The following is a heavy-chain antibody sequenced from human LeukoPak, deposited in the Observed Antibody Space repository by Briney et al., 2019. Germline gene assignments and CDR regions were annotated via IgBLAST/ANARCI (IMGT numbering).Heavy chain of an antibody. Sequence: GGSLRLSCAASGFTFSSYGMHWVRQAPGKGLEWVGFIRSKAYGGTTEYAASVKGRFTISRDDSKSIAYLQMNSLKTEDTAVYYCTRVKWLRLPRFDYWGQGTLVTVSS. J-gene: IGHJ4*02. CDR2: IRSKAYGGTT. CDR1: GFTFSSYG. D-gene: IGHD5-12*01. V-gene: IGHV3-49*04. CDR3: TRVKWLRLPRFDY.